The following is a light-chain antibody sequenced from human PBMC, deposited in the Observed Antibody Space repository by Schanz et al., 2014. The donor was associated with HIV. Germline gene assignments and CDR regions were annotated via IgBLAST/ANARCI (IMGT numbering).Light chain of an antibody. CDR2: RAS. CDR3: QQYKDNSLHT. CDR1: QSLDRW. J-gene: IGKJ2*01. V-gene: IGKV1-5*03. Sequence: DIQMTQSPSTLSASVGDRVTITCRAGQSLDRWLAWYQQKPGKAPKLLIYRASYLESGVPSRFSGSGSGTEFTITISSLQPDDFATYYCQQYKDNSLHTFGQGTKVEIK.